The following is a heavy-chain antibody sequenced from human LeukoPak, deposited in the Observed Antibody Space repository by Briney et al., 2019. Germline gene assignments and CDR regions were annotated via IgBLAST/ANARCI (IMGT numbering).Heavy chain of an antibody. CDR3: AKELEEYYYGSGTTNWFDP. Sequence: GGSLRLSCAASGFTFSSYAMSWVRQAPGKGLEWVSAISGSGGSTYYADSVKGRFTISRDNSKNTLYLQMNSLRAEDTAVYYCAKELEEYYYGSGTTNWFDPWGQGTLVTVSS. CDR2: ISGSGGST. V-gene: IGHV3-23*01. J-gene: IGHJ5*02. CDR1: GFTFSSYA. D-gene: IGHD3-10*01.